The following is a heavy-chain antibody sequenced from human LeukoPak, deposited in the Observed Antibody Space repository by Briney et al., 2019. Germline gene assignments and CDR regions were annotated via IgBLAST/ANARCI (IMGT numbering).Heavy chain of an antibody. CDR2: IYYSGST. V-gene: IGHV4-59*01. CDR1: GGSISSYY. J-gene: IGHJ5*02. Sequence: SETLSLTCTVSGGSISSYYWSWIRQPPGKGLEWIGYIYYSGSTNYNPSLKSRVTISVDTSKNQFSLKLSSVTAADTAVYYCARVRLGELSLYTNWLDPWGQGTLVTVSS. D-gene: IGHD3-16*02. CDR3: ARVRLGELSLYTNWLDP.